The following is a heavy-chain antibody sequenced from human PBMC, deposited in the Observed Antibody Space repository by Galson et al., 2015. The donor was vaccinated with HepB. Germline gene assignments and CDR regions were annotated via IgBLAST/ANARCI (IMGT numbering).Heavy chain of an antibody. CDR1: GFTFSSYA. D-gene: IGHD6-19*01. V-gene: IGHV3-30-3*01. J-gene: IGHJ4*02. CDR2: ISYDGSNK. CDR3: AREAIAVAGPHLDY. Sequence: SLRLSCAASGFTFSSYAMHWVRQAPSKGLEWVAVISYDGSNKYYADSVKGRFTISRDNSKTTLYLQMNSLRAEDAAVYYCAREAIAVAGPHLDYWGQGTLVTVSS.